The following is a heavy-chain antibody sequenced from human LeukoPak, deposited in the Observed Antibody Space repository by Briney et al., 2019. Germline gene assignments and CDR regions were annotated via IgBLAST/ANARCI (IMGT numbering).Heavy chain of an antibody. V-gene: IGHV4-39*07. J-gene: IGHJ6*02. Sequence: PSETLSLTCTVSGGSISSYYWGWIRQPPGKGLEWIGSIYYSGSTYYNPSLKSRVTISVDTSKNQFSLKLSSVTAADTAVYYCARDRMGTPDYYYGMDVWGQGTTVTVSS. CDR2: IYYSGST. CDR1: GGSISSYY. CDR3: ARDRMGTPDYYYGMDV. D-gene: IGHD7-27*01.